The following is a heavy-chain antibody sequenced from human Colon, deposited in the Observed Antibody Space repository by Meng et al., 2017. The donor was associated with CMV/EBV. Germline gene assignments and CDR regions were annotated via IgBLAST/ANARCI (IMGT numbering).Heavy chain of an antibody. J-gene: IGHJ4*02. CDR1: GYSVSSLD. CDR3: ARGVDAGVDF. V-gene: IGHV1-8*01. Sequence: KVYCKPSGYSVSSLDINWVRQATGQGLEWIGWMTPKNGNTDSSQKFQGRLTMTWDASISTAYIELSSLRFEDTAVYYCARGVDAGVDFWGQGTLVTVSS. CDR2: MTPKNGNT. D-gene: IGHD7-27*01.